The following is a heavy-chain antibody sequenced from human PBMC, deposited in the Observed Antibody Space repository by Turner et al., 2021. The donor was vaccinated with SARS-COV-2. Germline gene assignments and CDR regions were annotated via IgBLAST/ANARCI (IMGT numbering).Heavy chain of an antibody. CDR3: ARHWEVAAAAYLARFDP. Sequence: QLQLQESGPGLVKPSETLSITCTVSGGSISSSSYSWGWIRQPPGKGLEWIGSIYYSGSTYYNPSLKSRVTISVDTSKNHFSLKLSSVTAADTALYYCARHWEVAAAAYLARFDPWGQGTLVTVSS. D-gene: IGHD6-13*01. J-gene: IGHJ5*02. CDR1: GGSISSSSYS. CDR2: IYYSGST. V-gene: IGHV4-39*01.